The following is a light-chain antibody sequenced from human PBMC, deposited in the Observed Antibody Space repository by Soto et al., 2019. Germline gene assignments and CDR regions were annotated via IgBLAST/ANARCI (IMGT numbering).Light chain of an antibody. CDR3: QSYDSSLSDWV. V-gene: IGLV1-40*01. CDR1: SSNIGSGYD. CDR2: GNT. Sequence: QSVLTQPPSVSGAPGQRVTISCTGSSSNIGSGYDVHWYQQLPGTAPKLLIYGNTNRPSGVPDRFSGSKSGTSASLAITGLQAEDGGDYYCQSYDSSLSDWVFGGGTKVTVL. J-gene: IGLJ3*02.